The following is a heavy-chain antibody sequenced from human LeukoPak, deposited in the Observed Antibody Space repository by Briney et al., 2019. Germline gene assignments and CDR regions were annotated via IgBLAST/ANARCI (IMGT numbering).Heavy chain of an antibody. J-gene: IGHJ6*03. Sequence: GGSLRLSCAASGFTFGSYAMHWVRQAPGKGLEWVAVISYDGSNKYYADSVKGRFTISRDNSKNTLYLQMNSLRAEDTAVYYCARRDSSSWWYYYYYYMDVWGKGTTVTVSS. D-gene: IGHD6-13*01. CDR3: ARRDSSSWWYYYYYYMDV. CDR2: ISYDGSNK. CDR1: GFTFGSYA. V-gene: IGHV3-30*01.